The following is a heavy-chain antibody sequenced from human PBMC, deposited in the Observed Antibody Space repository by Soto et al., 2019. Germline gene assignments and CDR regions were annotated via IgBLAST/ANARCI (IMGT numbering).Heavy chain of an antibody. CDR1: GFTFSSSA. J-gene: IGHJ4*02. D-gene: IGHD3-10*01. CDR2: VSANGQGI. CDR3: AKDRHYPRDYFHY. V-gene: IGHV3-23*01. Sequence: GGSLRLSCAASGFTFSSSAISWVRQAPGKGLEWVSAVSANGQGIYYADSVRGRFTISRDSSKNTVFLHMDSLSAEGTAVYYCAKDRHYPRDYFHYWGQGTLVTVSS.